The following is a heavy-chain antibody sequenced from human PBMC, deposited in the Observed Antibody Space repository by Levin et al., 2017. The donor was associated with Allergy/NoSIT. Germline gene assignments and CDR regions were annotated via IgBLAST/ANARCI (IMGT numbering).Heavy chain of an antibody. CDR1: GFSLTTSGVG. Sequence: SGPTLVKPTQTLTLTCTFSGFSLTTSGVGVGWIRQPPGKALELLALIFWNDDNRYSPSLENRLTITKDTSRNQVVLTMTNMDPVDTATYYCAHSPLGINGEIAYFDYWGQGTLVTVST. V-gene: IGHV2-5*01. CDR3: AHSPLGINGEIAYFDY. CDR2: IFWNDDN. D-gene: IGHD2-8*01. J-gene: IGHJ4*02.